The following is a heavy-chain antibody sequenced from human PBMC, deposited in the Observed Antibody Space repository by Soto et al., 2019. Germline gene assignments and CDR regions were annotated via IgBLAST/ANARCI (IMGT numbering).Heavy chain of an antibody. J-gene: IGHJ5*02. Sequence: PSETLSLTCNMSGDSYSISTYSWSWIPQPPGKALQWIGFIYQSGVTSYNPSLASRVSISLDRSNNQCSLKLKSVTAADTAVYFCAGMPYTSGVRFDPWRPGTLVTVSS. CDR2: IYQSGVT. CDR3: AGMPYTSGVRFDP. CDR1: GDSYSISTYS. V-gene: IGHV4-30-2*01. D-gene: IGHD6-19*01.